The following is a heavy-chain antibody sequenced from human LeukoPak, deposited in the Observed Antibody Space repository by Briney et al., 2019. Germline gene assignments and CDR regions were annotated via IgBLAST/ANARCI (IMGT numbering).Heavy chain of an antibody. Sequence: GGSLRLSCAASGFPFSTYAMSWVRQAPGEGLEWVSVISGSGGDTYYADSVKGRFTISGDNSKNTVYLQMNSLRAEDTALYYCAKGGVYGDYYFDYWGQGTLVTVSS. J-gene: IGHJ4*02. D-gene: IGHD4-17*01. V-gene: IGHV3-23*01. CDR3: AKGGVYGDYYFDY. CDR2: ISGSGGDT. CDR1: GFPFSTYA.